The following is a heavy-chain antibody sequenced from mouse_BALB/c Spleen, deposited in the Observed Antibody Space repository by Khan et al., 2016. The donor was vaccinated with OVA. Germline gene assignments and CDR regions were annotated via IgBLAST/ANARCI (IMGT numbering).Heavy chain of an antibody. CDR3: ARDYDGNYREAMDY. J-gene: IGHJ4*01. D-gene: IGHD2-1*01. Sequence: QVQLKESGPGLVAPSQSLSITCTVSGFSLTGYGVNWVRQPPGKGLEWLGMLWGDGSTDYNSALKSRLSISKDNSTSQVFLKMNRLKTDDTARDYCARDYDGNYREAMDYWGQGTSVTVSS. CDR2: LWGDGST. V-gene: IGHV2-6-7*01. CDR1: GFSLTGYG.